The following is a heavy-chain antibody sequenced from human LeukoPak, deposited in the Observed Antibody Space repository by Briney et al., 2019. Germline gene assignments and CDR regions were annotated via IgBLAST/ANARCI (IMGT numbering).Heavy chain of an antibody. Sequence: PGGSLRLSCAASGLTLSKYGIHWVRQAPGKGLEWVAVVSYDGSNKNYIDSMKGRFIISRDNYNSTVYLQMNSLRAEDTAVYYCARELSVVVVAASRDWGQGTLVTVSS. CDR3: ARELSVVVVAASRD. D-gene: IGHD2-15*01. V-gene: IGHV3-30*03. CDR2: VSYDGSNK. CDR1: GLTLSKYG. J-gene: IGHJ4*02.